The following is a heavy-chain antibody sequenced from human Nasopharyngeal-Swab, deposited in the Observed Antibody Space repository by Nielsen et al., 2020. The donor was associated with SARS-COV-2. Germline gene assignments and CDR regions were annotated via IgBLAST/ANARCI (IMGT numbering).Heavy chain of an antibody. CDR2: INHSGST. J-gene: IGHJ5*02. D-gene: IGHD3-10*01. CDR3: ARARRPSSMVRHRLNWFDP. Sequence: SQTLSLTCAVYGGSFIGYSWSWIRQPPGKGLEWIGEINHSGSTNYNPSLKSRVTISVDTSKNQFSLKLSSVSVADTAVYYCARARRPSSMVRHRLNWFDPWGQGTLVTVSS. CDR1: GGSFIGYS. V-gene: IGHV4-34*01.